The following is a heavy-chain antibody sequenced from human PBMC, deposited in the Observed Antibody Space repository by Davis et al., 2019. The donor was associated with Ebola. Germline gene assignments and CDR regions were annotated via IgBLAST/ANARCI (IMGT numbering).Heavy chain of an antibody. CDR1: GFTFSSYS. CDR2: ISSGSSYI. Sequence: GGSLRLSCAASGFTFSSYSMNWVRQAPGKGLEWVSSISSGSSYINYADSVKGRFTISRDNAKNSLYLQMNSLRAEDTAVYYCAKDSAQLELFAFDIWGQGTMVTVSS. V-gene: IGHV3-21*01. J-gene: IGHJ3*02. CDR3: AKDSAQLELFAFDI. D-gene: IGHD1-7*01.